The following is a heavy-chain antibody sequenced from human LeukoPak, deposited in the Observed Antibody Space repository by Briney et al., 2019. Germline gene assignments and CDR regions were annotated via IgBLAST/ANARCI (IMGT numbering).Heavy chain of an antibody. J-gene: IGHJ4*02. Sequence: SETLSLTCTVSGGSISSYYWSWIRQPPGKGLEWIGYIYYSGSTNYNPSLKSRVTLSVDTSKNQFSLKLTSVTAADTAVYYCARDSLYSSGWYHDYWGQGTLVTVSS. D-gene: IGHD6-19*01. CDR2: IYYSGST. V-gene: IGHV4-59*12. CDR1: GGSISSYY. CDR3: ARDSLYSSGWYHDY.